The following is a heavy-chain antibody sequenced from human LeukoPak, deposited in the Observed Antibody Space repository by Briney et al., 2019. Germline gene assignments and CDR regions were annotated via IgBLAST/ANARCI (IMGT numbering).Heavy chain of an antibody. J-gene: IGHJ3*02. D-gene: IGHD6-19*01. CDR1: GGSISSGDYY. Sequence: SQTLSLTCTVSGGSISSGDYYWSWIRQPPGKGLEWIGYIYYSGSTNYNPSLKSRVTISVDTSKNQFSLKLSSVTAADTAVYYCARDSTPYSSGWYRDAFDIWGQGTMVTVSS. V-gene: IGHV4-61*08. CDR2: IYYSGST. CDR3: ARDSTPYSSGWYRDAFDI.